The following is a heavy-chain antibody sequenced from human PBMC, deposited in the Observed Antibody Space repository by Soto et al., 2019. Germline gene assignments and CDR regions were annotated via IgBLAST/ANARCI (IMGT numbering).Heavy chain of an antibody. V-gene: IGHV1-69*01. Sequence: QVQLVQSGAEVKKPGSSVKVSCKASGGNFRRYAISWVRQAPGQGLEWMGGILPIFGSPSHAQKFQGRVTVTADDCRSTAYLELTSLTSEDTAMYYCVFGECTTTSCSYYFYGLDVRGQGSPVTVSS. CDR1: GGNFRRYA. D-gene: IGHD3-10*01. J-gene: IGHJ6*02. CDR3: VFGECTTTSCSYYFYGLDV. CDR2: ILPIFGSP.